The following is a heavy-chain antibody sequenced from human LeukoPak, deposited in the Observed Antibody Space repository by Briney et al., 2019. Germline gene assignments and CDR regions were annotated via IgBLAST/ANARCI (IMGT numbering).Heavy chain of an antibody. CDR3: ARGQWLISHWYFDL. Sequence: GGSLRLSCAASGFTFSTYWMHWVRQAPGKGLVWVARINSDGSSTKYADSVKGRFTISRDNAKNTLYLQMNSLRAEDTAVYYCARGQWLISHWYFDLWGRGTLVTVSS. CDR1: GFTFSTYW. CDR2: INSDGSST. V-gene: IGHV3-74*01. J-gene: IGHJ2*01. D-gene: IGHD6-19*01.